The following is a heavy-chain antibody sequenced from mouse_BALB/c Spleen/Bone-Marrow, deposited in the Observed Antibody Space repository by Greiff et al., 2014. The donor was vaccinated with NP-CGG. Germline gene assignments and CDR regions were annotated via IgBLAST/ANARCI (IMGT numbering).Heavy chain of an antibody. V-gene: IGHV1-69*02. J-gene: IGHJ2*01. CDR2: IDPSDSYT. CDR3: VITTVVATGDY. D-gene: IGHD1-1*01. CDR1: GYTFTSYW. Sequence: VQLQQSGAELVKPGASVKLSCKASGYTFTSYWMHWVKQRPGQGLEWIGEIDPSDSYTNYNQKFKGKATLTVDKSSSTAYMQLSSLTSEDSAVYYCVITTVVATGDYWGQGTTLTVSS.